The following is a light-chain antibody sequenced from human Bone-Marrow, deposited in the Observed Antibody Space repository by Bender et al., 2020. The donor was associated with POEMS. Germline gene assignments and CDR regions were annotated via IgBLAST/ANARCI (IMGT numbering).Light chain of an antibody. CDR1: VLATKY. V-gene: IGLV3-27*01. CDR2: QDT. Sequence: SYELTQPSSVSVSAGQTARITCSGDVLATKYARWFQQKPGQSPVLVIYQDTKRPSGVPDRFSGSKSGTSASLAITGLQAEDEGDYYCQSYDNSLGGWVFGGGTKLTVL. J-gene: IGLJ3*02. CDR3: QSYDNSLGGWV.